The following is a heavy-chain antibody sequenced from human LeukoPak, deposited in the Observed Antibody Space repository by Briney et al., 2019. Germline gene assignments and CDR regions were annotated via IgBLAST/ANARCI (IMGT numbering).Heavy chain of an antibody. CDR1: GCTFTSYA. Sequence: ASVKVSCKASGCTFTSYAMHWVRQAPGQRLEWMGWINAGNGNTKYSQKFQGRVTITRDTSASTAYMELSSLRSEDTAVYYCARGIRGYSYGYDYWGQGTLVTVSS. J-gene: IGHJ4*02. CDR2: INAGNGNT. D-gene: IGHD5-18*01. V-gene: IGHV1-3*01. CDR3: ARGIRGYSYGYDY.